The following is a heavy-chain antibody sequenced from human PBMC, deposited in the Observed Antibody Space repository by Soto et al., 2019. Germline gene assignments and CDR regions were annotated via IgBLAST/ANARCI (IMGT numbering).Heavy chain of an antibody. CDR2: INPNSGAT. V-gene: IGHV1-2*02. D-gene: IGHD1-26*01. J-gene: IGHJ4*02. CDR3: AWAKSGTLEE. CDR1: GYDFTAYY. Sequence: ASVKVSCKASGYDFTAYYLHWVRQAPGQGLEWMGWINPNSGATNYAQMLQARVTMTRDTSMTTVYMELSGLTSDDTDIYFCAWAKSGTLEEWGQGTLVTVYS.